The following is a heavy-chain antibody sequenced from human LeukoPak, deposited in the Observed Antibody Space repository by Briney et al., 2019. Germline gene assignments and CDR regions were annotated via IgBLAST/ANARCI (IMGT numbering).Heavy chain of an antibody. Sequence: GGSLRLSCAVSGITLSNYGMSWVRQAPGKGLEWVAGISDSSGSTNYADSVKGRFTISRDNPKNTLYLQMNSLRAEDTAVYFCAKRGVVIRVILVGFHKEAYYFDSWGQGALVTISS. V-gene: IGHV3-23*01. CDR3: AKRGVVIRVILVGFHKEAYYFDS. CDR1: GITLSNYG. CDR2: ISDSSGST. D-gene: IGHD3-22*01. J-gene: IGHJ4*02.